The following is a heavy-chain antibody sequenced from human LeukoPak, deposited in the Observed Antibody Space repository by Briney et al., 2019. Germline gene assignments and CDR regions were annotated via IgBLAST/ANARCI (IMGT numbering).Heavy chain of an antibody. D-gene: IGHD6-19*01. CDR3: AKDLALAGTGGGFDV. CDR1: GFTFTTYA. CDR2: ISGGGDKA. V-gene: IGHV3-23*01. J-gene: IGHJ3*01. Sequence: PVRSLRLSRAASGFTFTTYAINWVRQAPGKGLEWVSGISGGGDKAYYADSVNGRFTISRDNSENTVSLQMSSLRAEDTALYYCAKDLALAGTGGGFDVWGQGTRVAVSS.